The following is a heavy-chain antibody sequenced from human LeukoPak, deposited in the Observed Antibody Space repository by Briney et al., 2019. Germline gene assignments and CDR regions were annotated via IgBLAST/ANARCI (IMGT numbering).Heavy chain of an antibody. D-gene: IGHD6-13*01. CDR3: GRGSWPCYFDY. Sequence: SGGSLRLSCAASGFTFSSFAMTWVRQAPGKRLEWVSLISASGSPTYYADSVKGRFTISRDNSKNTLYLQMNSLRADDTAVYAKGRGSWPCYFDYWGQGTLVTVSS. V-gene: IGHV3-23*01. CDR2: ISASGSPT. CDR1: GFTFSSFA. J-gene: IGHJ4*02.